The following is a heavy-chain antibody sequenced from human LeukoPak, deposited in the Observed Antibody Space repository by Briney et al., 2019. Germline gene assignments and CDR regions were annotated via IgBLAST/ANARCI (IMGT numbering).Heavy chain of an antibody. D-gene: IGHD2-2*01. CDR3: ARSKVMGSVVPAASDKYYYYYYMDV. CDR1: GYSISSGYY. CDR2: IYHSGST. Sequence: SETLSLTCSVSGYSISSGYYWGWIRQPPGKGLEWIGSIYHSGSTYYNPSLKSRVTISVDTSKNQFSLKLSSVTAADTAVYYCARSKVMGSVVPAASDKYYYYYYMDVWGKGTTVTVSS. J-gene: IGHJ6*03. V-gene: IGHV4-38-2*01.